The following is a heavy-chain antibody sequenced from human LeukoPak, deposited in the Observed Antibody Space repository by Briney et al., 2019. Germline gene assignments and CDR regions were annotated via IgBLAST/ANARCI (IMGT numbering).Heavy chain of an antibody. CDR3: ARVGYYDSSGYPGAFDI. V-gene: IGHV4-30-2*01. D-gene: IGHD3-22*01. CDR1: GGSISSGGYS. CDR2: IYRSGST. J-gene: IGHJ3*02. Sequence: SETLSLTCAVSGGSISSGGYSWSWIRQPPGKGLEWIGYIYRSGSTYYNPSLKSRVTISVDRSKNQFSLKLSSVTAADTAVYYCARVGYYDSSGYPGAFDIWGQGTMVTVSS.